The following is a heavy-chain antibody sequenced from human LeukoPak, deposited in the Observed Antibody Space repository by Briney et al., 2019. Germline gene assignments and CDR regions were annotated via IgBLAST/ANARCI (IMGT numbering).Heavy chain of an antibody. Sequence: GGSLRLSCAASGFTFSSYAMHWVRQAPGKGLEWVAVISYDGSNKYYADSVKGRFTISRDNSKNTLYLQMNSLRAEDTAVYYCARDYYDSSGYYFFALDYWGQGTLVTVSS. D-gene: IGHD3-22*01. CDR2: ISYDGSNK. CDR1: GFTFSSYA. V-gene: IGHV3-30*01. CDR3: ARDYYDSSGYYFFALDY. J-gene: IGHJ4*02.